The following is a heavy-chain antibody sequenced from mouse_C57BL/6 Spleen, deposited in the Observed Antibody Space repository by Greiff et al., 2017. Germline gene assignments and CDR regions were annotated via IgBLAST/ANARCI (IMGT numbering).Heavy chain of an antibody. J-gene: IGHJ2*01. V-gene: IGHV1-72*01. CDR3: ARDYYGSIFDY. CDR2: IDPNSGGT. CDR1: GYTFTSYW. Sequence: VKLKQPGAELVKPGASVKLSCKASGYTFTSYWMHWVKQRPGRGLEWIGRIDPNSGGTKYNEKFKSKATLTVDKPSSTAYMQLSSLTSEDSAVYYCARDYYGSIFDYWGQGTTLTVSS. D-gene: IGHD1-1*01.